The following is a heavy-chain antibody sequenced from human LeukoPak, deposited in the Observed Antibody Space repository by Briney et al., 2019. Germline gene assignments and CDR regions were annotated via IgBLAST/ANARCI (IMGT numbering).Heavy chain of an antibody. D-gene: IGHD2-2*01. CDR1: GYTFTSYG. CDR2: ISAYNGNT. J-gene: IGHJ5*02. V-gene: IGHV1-18*01. Sequence: ASVKVSCKASGYTFTSYGISWVRQAPGQGLEWMGWISAYNGNTNYAQKLQGRVTMTTDTSTSTAYMELRSLRSDDTAVYYCARAGYCSSTSCYRYNWFDPWGQGTLVTVSS. CDR3: ARAGYCSSTSCYRYNWFDP.